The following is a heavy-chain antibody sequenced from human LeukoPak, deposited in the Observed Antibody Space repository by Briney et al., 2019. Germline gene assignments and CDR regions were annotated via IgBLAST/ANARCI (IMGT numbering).Heavy chain of an antibody. CDR3: ARLYCSGGSCYSGLGSADY. CDR1: GASISSSSNY. D-gene: IGHD2-15*01. CDR2: IYYSGST. Sequence: SETLSLTCTVSGASISSSSNYWGWIRQPPGEGLEWIGSIYYSGSTYYNPSLKSRVTISVDTSKNQFSLKLNSVTAADTAMYYCARLYCSGGSCYSGLGSADYWGQGTLGTVAS. V-gene: IGHV4-39*01. J-gene: IGHJ4*02.